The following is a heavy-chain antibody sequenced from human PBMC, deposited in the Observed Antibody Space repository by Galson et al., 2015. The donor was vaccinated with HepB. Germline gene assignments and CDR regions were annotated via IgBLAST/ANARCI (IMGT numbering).Heavy chain of an antibody. Sequence: SLRLSCAASGFTFSSYWMHWVRQAPGKGLMWVSRINSDGSSTSNADSVKGRFTIPRDNTKNTLYLQMNSLRAEDTAVYYCTRGRGSGSLDYFDYWGQGTLVTVSS. D-gene: IGHD3-10*01. J-gene: IGHJ4*02. CDR1: GFTFSSYW. V-gene: IGHV3-74*01. CDR3: TRGRGSGSLDYFDY. CDR2: INSDGSST.